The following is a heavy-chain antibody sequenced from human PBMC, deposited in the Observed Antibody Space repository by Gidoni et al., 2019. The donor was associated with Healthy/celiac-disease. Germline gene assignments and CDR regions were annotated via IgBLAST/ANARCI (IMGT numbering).Heavy chain of an antibody. Sequence: EVQLLESGGGLVQPGGSLGLSCAACGFTFSSYAMSWVRQAPGKGLEWVSAISGSGGSTYYADSVKGRFAISRDNSKNTLYLQMNSLRAEDTAVYYCAKDQKDFWSPIDYWGQGTLVTVSS. CDR3: AKDQKDFWSPIDY. J-gene: IGHJ4*02. D-gene: IGHD3-3*01. CDR1: GFTFSSYA. V-gene: IGHV3-23*01. CDR2: ISGSGGST.